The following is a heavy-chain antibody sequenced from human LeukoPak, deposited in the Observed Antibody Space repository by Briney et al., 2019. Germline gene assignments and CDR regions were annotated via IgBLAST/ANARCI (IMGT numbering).Heavy chain of an antibody. CDR3: ARAVMRYYYYMDV. V-gene: IGHV4-59*01. CDR1: GGSISSYY. Sequence: ETLSLTCTVSGGSISSYYWRWLRQPPGKGLEWTGYIYYSGSTNYNPSLKSRVTISVDTSKNQFSLKLSSVTAADTAVYYCARAVMRYYYYMDVWGKGTTVTVSS. J-gene: IGHJ6*03. CDR2: IYYSGST. D-gene: IGHD3-16*01.